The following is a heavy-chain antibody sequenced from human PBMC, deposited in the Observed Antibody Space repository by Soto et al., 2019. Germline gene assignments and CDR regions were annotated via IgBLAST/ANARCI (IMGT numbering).Heavy chain of an antibody. V-gene: IGHV3-9*01. Sequence: GGSLRLSCAASGFTFDDYAMHWVRQAPGKGLEWVSGISWNSGSIGYADSVKGRFTISRDNAKNSLYLQMNSLRAEDTALYYCAKDILSGYDGYYFDYWGQGTLVTVSS. CDR2: ISWNSGSI. CDR3: AKDILSGYDGYYFDY. CDR1: GFTFDDYA. D-gene: IGHD5-12*01. J-gene: IGHJ4*02.